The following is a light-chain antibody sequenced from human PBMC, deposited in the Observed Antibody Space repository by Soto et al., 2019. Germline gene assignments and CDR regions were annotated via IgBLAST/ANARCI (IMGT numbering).Light chain of an antibody. CDR1: QSVSTN. V-gene: IGKV3-15*01. Sequence: EIVMTQSPAILSVSPGERATLSCRASQSVSTNLAWFQQKPGQTPRLLFNGASTRATGIPARFTGSGSGTEFILTISSLELEDFAVYYCQQRSYWPPWTFGQGTKVDTK. CDR2: GAS. CDR3: QQRSYWPPWT. J-gene: IGKJ1*01.